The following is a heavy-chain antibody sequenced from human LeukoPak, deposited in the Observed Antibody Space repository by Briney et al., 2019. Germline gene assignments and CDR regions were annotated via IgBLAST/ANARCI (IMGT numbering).Heavy chain of an antibody. CDR3: SRDQLGGDPDDYYYYYMDV. CDR2: IRSKRYGGAI. D-gene: IGHD4-17*01. CDR1: GFTFGDYA. V-gene: IGHV3-49*03. J-gene: IGHJ6*03. Sequence: GGSLRLSCTTSGFTFGDYAMSWFRQAPGKGLEWVGFIRSKRYGGAIEYAASVKGRFTISRDDSKRIAYLQMNSLKTEDTAVYYCSRDQLGGDPDDYYYYYMDVWGKGTTVTVSS.